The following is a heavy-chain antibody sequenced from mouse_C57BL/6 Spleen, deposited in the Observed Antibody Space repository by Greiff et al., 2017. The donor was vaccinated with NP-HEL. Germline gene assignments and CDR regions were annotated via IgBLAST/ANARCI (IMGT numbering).Heavy chain of an antibody. Sequence: VQLQQPGAELVKPGASVKMSCKASGYTFTNYWITWVKQRPGQGLEWIGDIYPGSGSTNYNEKFKSKATLTVDTSSSTAYMQLSSLTSEDSAVYYCASYYYGSHYFDYWGQGTTLTVSS. CDR2: IYPGSGST. V-gene: IGHV1-55*01. CDR1: GYTFTNYW. D-gene: IGHD1-1*01. J-gene: IGHJ2*01. CDR3: ASYYYGSHYFDY.